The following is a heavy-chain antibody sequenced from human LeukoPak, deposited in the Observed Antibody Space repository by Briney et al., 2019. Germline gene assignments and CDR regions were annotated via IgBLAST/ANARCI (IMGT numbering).Heavy chain of an antibody. D-gene: IGHD3-10*01. V-gene: IGHV3-23*01. CDR1: GFTFSSYA. J-gene: IGHJ6*03. Sequence: PGGSLRLSCAASGFTFSSYAMSWVRQAPGKGLEWVSAISGSGGSTYYADSVKGRFTISRDNAKNSLYLQMNSLRAEDTAVYYCARVAGSRYYYYYYMDVWGKGTTVTISS. CDR3: ARVAGSRYYYYYYMDV. CDR2: ISGSGGST.